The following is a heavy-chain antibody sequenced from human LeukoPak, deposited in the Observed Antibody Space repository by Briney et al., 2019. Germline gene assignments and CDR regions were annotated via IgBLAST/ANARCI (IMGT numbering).Heavy chain of an antibody. CDR1: GFTFSSYA. Sequence: QSGGSLRLSCAASGFTFSSYAMHWVRQAPGKGLEWVAVISYDGSNKYYADSVKGRFTISRDNSKNTLYLQMNSLRAEDTAVYYCAKVVYSSSWYFDYWGQGTLVTVSS. V-gene: IGHV3-30*04. CDR2: ISYDGSNK. CDR3: AKVVYSSSWYFDY. D-gene: IGHD6-13*01. J-gene: IGHJ4*02.